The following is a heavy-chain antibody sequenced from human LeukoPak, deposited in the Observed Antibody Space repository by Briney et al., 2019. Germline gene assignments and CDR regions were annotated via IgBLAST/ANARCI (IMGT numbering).Heavy chain of an antibody. CDR3: ARVGNYYDSSGYYSFDY. CDR1: GFTFSSYG. J-gene: IGHJ4*02. V-gene: IGHV3-33*01. D-gene: IGHD3-22*01. Sequence: GGSLRLSCAASGFTFSSYGMHWVRQALGKGLEWVAVIWYDGSNKYYADSVKGRFTISRDNSKNTLYLQMNSLRAEDTAVYYCARVGNYYDSSGYYSFDYWGQGTLVTVSS. CDR2: IWYDGSNK.